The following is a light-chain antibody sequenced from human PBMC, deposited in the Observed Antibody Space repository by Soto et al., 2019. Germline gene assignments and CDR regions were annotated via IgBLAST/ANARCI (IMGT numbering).Light chain of an antibody. V-gene: IGKV3-11*01. J-gene: IGKJ5*01. CDR1: QSVSSY. Sequence: DIVLGQGLSPLGLSIREKKTPSCRASQSVSSYLAWYQQKPGQAPRLLIYDASNRATGIPARFSGSGSGTDFTLTISSLEPEDFAVYYCQQRSKWLTFGQGTRLEIK. CDR3: QQRSKWLT. CDR2: DAS.